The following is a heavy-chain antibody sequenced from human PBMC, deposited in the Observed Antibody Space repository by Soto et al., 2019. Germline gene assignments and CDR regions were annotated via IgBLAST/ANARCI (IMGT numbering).Heavy chain of an antibody. J-gene: IGHJ4*02. Sequence: SETLSLTCTVSGGSISSGGYYWSWIRQHPGKGLEWIGYIYYSGSTYYNPSLKSRVTISVDTSKNQFSPKLSSVTAADTAVYYCASLSSSSFAFNYWGQGTLVTVSS. CDR3: ASLSSSSFAFNY. D-gene: IGHD6-6*01. CDR2: IYYSGST. CDR1: GGSISSGGYY. V-gene: IGHV4-31*03.